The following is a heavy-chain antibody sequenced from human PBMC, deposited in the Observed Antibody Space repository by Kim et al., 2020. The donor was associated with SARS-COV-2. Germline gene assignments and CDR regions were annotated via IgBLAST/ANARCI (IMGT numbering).Heavy chain of an antibody. Sequence: SQKCQGRVTITRDTSASTAYMELNSLRSEDTAVYHCARDVGGNYPEGYIDYWGQGTLVTVSS. V-gene: IGHV1-3*01. J-gene: IGHJ4*02. CDR3: ARDVGGNYPEGYIDY. D-gene: IGHD1-26*01.